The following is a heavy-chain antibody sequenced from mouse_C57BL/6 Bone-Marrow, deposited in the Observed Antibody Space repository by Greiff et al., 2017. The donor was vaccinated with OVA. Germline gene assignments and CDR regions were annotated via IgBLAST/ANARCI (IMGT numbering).Heavy chain of an antibody. J-gene: IGHJ3*01. D-gene: IGHD2-1*01. V-gene: IGHV5-12*01. Sequence: EVKVEESGGGLVQPGGSLKLSCAASGFTFSDYYMYWVRQTPEKRLEWVAYISNGGGSTYYPDTVKGRFTISRDNAKNTLYLQMSRLKSEDTAMYYCATLYYGNYGWFAYWGQGTLVTVSA. CDR3: ATLYYGNYGWFAY. CDR1: GFTFSDYY. CDR2: ISNGGGST.